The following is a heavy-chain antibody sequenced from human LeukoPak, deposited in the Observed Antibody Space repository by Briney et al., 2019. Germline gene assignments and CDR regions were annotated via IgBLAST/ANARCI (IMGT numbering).Heavy chain of an antibody. CDR2: INHSGST. J-gene: IGHJ4*02. V-gene: IGHV4-34*01. CDR1: GGSFSGYY. D-gene: IGHD2-2*01. CDR3: ARRRCSSTSCYAPFDY. Sequence: PAETLSLTCAVYGGSFSGYYWSWIRQPPGKGLEWIGEINHSGSTNYNPSLKSRVTISVDTSKNQFSLKLSSVTAADTAVYYCARRRCSSTSCYAPFDYWGQGTLVTVSS.